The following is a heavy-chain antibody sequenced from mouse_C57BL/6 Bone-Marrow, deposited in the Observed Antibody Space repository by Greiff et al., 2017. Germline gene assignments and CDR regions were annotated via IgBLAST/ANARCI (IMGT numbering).Heavy chain of an antibody. D-gene: IGHD1-1*01. V-gene: IGHV1-85*01. CDR1: GYTSTSYD. Sequence: QVQLKQSGPELVKPGASVKLSCKASGYTSTSYDINWVKQRPGQGLEWIGWIYPRDGSTNYNEKFKGKATLTVDTSSSTAYMELHSLPSEDSAVYFCARLGFDGSSGDWYFDVWGTGTTVTVSS. J-gene: IGHJ1*03. CDR3: ARLGFDGSSGDWYFDV. CDR2: IYPRDGST.